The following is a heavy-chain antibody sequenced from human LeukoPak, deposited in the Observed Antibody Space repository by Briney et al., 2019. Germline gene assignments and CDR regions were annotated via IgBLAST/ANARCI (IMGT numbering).Heavy chain of an antibody. V-gene: IGHV4-4*09. Sequence: SETLSLTCTVSGGSIGTYYWSWIRQSPGKGLEWIGYIYVTGTRYNPYLQSRVTISVDTSRNQFFLKMSSVTAADTAVYYCASHIGGGIEDMDVWGKGTKVTVSS. D-gene: IGHD3-16*02. CDR1: GGSIGTYY. CDR2: IYVTGT. J-gene: IGHJ6*03. CDR3: ASHIGGGIEDMDV.